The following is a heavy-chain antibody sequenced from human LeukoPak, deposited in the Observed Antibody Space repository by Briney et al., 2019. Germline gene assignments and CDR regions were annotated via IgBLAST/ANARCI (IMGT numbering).Heavy chain of an antibody. J-gene: IGHJ4*02. CDR3: AKRNSAYYFDY. V-gene: IGHV3-23*01. D-gene: IGHD4-11*01. CDR1: GFTFSNYA. CDR2: VAGSGDNT. Sequence: PGGSLRLSCAASGFTFSNYAMSWVRQAPGKGLEWVSEVAGSGDNTHYADSVEGRFIISRDNSRNTLYLQMDSLRAGDTAVYYCAKRNSAYYFDYWGQGTLVSVSS.